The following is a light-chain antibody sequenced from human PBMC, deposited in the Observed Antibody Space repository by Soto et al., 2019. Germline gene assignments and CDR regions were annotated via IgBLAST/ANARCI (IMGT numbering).Light chain of an antibody. Sequence: QSALTQPASVSGSPGQSITISCTGTSSDVGNYNYVSWYQQHPGKAPKLMIYAVSNRPSGVSNRFSGSKSGNTASLTISGLQAEDEADYYCSSYTSSIISLYVFGTGTKLTVL. CDR3: SSYTSSIISLYV. CDR2: AVS. J-gene: IGLJ1*01. CDR1: SSDVGNYNY. V-gene: IGLV2-14*03.